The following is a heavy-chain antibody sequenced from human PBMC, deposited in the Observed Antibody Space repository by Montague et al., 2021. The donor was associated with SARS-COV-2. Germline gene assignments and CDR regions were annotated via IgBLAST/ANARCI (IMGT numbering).Heavy chain of an antibody. Sequence: SETLSLTCTVSGDSIRESHWSWIRQPPGKGLEWIGYIGNSGSTNYNPALESRVTLTVSASNNQFYLTLRSVTAADTAVYYCARLTGSRVYYYHYGLDVWGQGTTVTVSS. CDR2: IGNSGST. J-gene: IGHJ6*02. V-gene: IGHV4-4*09. CDR1: GDSIRESH. CDR3: ARLTGSRVYYYHYGLDV. D-gene: IGHD1-20*01.